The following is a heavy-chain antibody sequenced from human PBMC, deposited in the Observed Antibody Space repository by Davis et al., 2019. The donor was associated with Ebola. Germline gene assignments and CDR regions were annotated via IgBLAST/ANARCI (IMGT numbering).Heavy chain of an antibody. D-gene: IGHD1-26*01. Sequence: PGGPLRPPFTPPGSAFISYWMSWARQAPGKGLEWVANIKQDGSEKYYVDTVKGRFTVSRDNANNSVYLQLDSLSAEDTAVYYCAREGGGSWGYWGQGALVTVSS. CDR2: IKQDGSEK. CDR3: AREGGGSWGY. V-gene: IGHV3-7*03. J-gene: IGHJ4*02. CDR1: GSAFISYW.